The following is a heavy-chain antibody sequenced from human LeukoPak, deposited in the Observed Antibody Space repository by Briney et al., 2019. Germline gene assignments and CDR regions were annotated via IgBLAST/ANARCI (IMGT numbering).Heavy chain of an antibody. CDR3: ARDSSDVLTGYYHF. Sequence: ASVKVSCKTSGYSFNDYYLHWVRQAPGQGLEWMGWINPNSGRTNSAPKFQGRVTLATDTSITTAYMELTSLISGETALYYCARDSSDVLTGYYHFWGQGTLVTVSS. CDR2: INPNSGRT. V-gene: IGHV1-2*02. CDR1: GYSFNDYY. D-gene: IGHD3-9*01. J-gene: IGHJ4*02.